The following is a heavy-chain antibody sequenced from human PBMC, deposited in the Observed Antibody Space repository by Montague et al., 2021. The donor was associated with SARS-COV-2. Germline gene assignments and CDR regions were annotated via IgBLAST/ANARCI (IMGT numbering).Heavy chain of an antibody. Sequence: SETLSLTCTVSGGSVNSRSYYWCWIREPPGQELEWIGSIYYRGSTRYNPSLKSRVTISVDRSKNQFSLTLISVTAADTAVYYCARRGDYGGPRFDYWGQGTLVSVSS. V-gene: IGHV4-39*01. J-gene: IGHJ4*02. CDR3: ARRGDYGGPRFDY. CDR1: GGSVNSRSYY. D-gene: IGHD4-23*01. CDR2: IYYRGST.